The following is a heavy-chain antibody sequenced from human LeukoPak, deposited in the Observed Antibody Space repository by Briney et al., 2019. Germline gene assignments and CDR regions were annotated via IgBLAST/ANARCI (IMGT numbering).Heavy chain of an antibody. CDR3: ARIRIGAGDY. CDR2: IYYSGST. Sequence: SETLSLTCTVSGGSISSSSYYWGWIRQPPGKGLEWIGNIYYSGSTHYNPSLESRVTISVDTSKNQFSLKLSSVTAADTAVYFCARIRIGAGDYWGQGTLVTVSS. V-gene: IGHV4-39*01. D-gene: IGHD1-26*01. CDR1: GGSISSSSYY. J-gene: IGHJ4*02.